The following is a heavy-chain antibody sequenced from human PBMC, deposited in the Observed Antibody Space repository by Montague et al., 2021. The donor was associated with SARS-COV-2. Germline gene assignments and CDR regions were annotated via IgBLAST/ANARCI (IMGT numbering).Heavy chain of an antibody. V-gene: IGHV4-4*07. Sequence: SETLSLTCTVSGGSISSYYWSWIRQPAGKGLEWIGRIYTSGSTNYNPSLKIRVTMSVDTSKNQFSLRLSSVTAADTAVSYCAREAWFGDKTSASEYYGMDVWGQGTTVTVSS. CDR3: AREAWFGDKTSASEYYGMDV. CDR2: IYTSGST. J-gene: IGHJ6*02. CDR1: GGSISSYY. D-gene: IGHD3-10*01.